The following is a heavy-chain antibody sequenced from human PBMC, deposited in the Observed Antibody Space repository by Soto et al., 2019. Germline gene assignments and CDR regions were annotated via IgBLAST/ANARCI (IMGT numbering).Heavy chain of an antibody. Sequence: QAQVVQSGAEVKKPESSVKVSCKPSGGTFNTYTVNWVRLAPGHGLEWMGRFIPILDMANYAQKFQDRVTITADRSTFTAYMELNSLTSDDTAVYYCAITYCRDNSCPRDFDFWGPGTRVTVSS. J-gene: IGHJ4*02. V-gene: IGHV1-69*02. CDR3: AITYCRDNSCPRDFDF. CDR1: GGTFNTYT. CDR2: FIPILDMA. D-gene: IGHD2-21*01.